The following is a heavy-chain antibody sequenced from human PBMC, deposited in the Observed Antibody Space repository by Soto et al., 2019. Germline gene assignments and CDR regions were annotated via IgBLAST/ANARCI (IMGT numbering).Heavy chain of an antibody. CDR2: ISSSSSTI. D-gene: IGHD3-22*01. Sequence: GGSLRLSCAASGFTFSTYSMNWVRQAPGKRLEWVSYISSSSSTIFYTDSVKGRFTVSRDNAKNSLYLQMNSLRAEDTAVYYWARPTYYYDSSGPPAYWGQGTLVTVSS. CDR1: GFTFSTYS. CDR3: ARPTYYYDSSGPPAY. V-gene: IGHV3-48*01. J-gene: IGHJ4*02.